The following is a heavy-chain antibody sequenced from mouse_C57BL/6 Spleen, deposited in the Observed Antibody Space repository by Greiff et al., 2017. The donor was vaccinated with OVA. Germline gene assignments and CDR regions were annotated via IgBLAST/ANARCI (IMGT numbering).Heavy chain of an antibody. Sequence: EVMLVESGGGLVQPKGSLKLSCAASGFSFNTYAMNWVRQAPGKGLEWVARISRTSNNSATYYADSVKDRFTISRDDSENKPYLQMNNLKTKDTAMYYCVVPLYCDYASFAYWGQGTLVTVSA. J-gene: IGHJ3*01. D-gene: IGHD2-4*01. CDR1: GFSFNTYA. V-gene: IGHV10-1*01. CDR3: VVPLYCDYASFAY. CDR2: ISRTSNNSAT.